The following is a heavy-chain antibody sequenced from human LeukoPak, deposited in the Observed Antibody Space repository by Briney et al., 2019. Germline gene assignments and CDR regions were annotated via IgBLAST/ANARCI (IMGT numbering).Heavy chain of an antibody. CDR1: GGSISSGGYY. CDR2: IYYSGTT. J-gene: IGHJ6*02. Sequence: SETLSLTCTVSGGSISSGGYYWSWIRQHPGKGLEWVGYIYYSGTTYYNPSINSRVTISVDTSKNQFSLKLSSVTAADTAVYYRARDDSYCSSTSCYRRRGSEHYYYYYGMDVWGQGTTVTVSS. D-gene: IGHD2-2*01. V-gene: IGHV4-31*03. CDR3: ARDDSYCSSTSCYRRRGSEHYYYYYGMDV.